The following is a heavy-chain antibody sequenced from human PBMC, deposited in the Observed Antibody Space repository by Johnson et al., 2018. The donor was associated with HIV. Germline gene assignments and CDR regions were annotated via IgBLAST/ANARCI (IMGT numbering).Heavy chain of an antibody. CDR2: IGTAGDT. V-gene: IGHV3-13*01. Sequence: VQLVESGGGVVQPGRSLRLSCAASGFTFSSYDMHWVRQATGKGLEWVSAIGTAGDTYYPGSVKGRFTISRENAKNSLYLQMNSLRAGDTAVYYCAKSGLFVLVVYAPDVFDIWG. J-gene: IGHJ3*02. CDR1: GFTFSSYD. D-gene: IGHD2-8*02. CDR3: AKSGLFVLVVYAPDVFDI.